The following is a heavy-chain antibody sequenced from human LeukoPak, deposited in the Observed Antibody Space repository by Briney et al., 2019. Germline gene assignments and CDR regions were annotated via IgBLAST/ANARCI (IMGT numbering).Heavy chain of an antibody. CDR1: GFTFSDFW. CDR3: ARRGWFGELFPANY. J-gene: IGHJ4*02. Sequence: GGSLRLSCAASGFTFSDFWMTWARQAPGKGLEWVANIKQDGTEKYYVDSVRGRFTISRDNAKNSLYLQMNSLRAEDTAVYYCARRGWFGELFPANYWGQGTLVTVSS. V-gene: IGHV3-7*01. CDR2: IKQDGTEK. D-gene: IGHD3-10*01.